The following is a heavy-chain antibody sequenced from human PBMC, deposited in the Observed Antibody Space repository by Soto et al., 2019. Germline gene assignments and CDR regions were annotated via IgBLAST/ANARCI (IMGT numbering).Heavy chain of an antibody. D-gene: IGHD3-10*01. CDR2: ISHSGSSI. CDR1: GFTLSSYM. CDR3: ARDATYPQGRGLNLDL. J-gene: IGHJ5*02. V-gene: IGHV3-48*03. Sequence: GGSLRLSSAATGFTLSSYMMNWVRQAPGQGLEWISYISHSGSSIDYALSVNGGPTTFIVYAKNSLHPQLLHVTVDDTACYCYARDATYPQGRGLNLDLWGEGTLVTGSS.